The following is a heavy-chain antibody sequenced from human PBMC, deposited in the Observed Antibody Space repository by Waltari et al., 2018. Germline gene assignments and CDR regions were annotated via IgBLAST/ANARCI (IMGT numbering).Heavy chain of an antibody. D-gene: IGHD3-10*01. CDR1: GYTFTGYY. Sequence: QVQLVQSGAEVKKPGASVKVSCKASGYTFTGYYMHWVRQAPGQGLEWMGWINPNSGGTNYAKKFQGRVTMTRDTSISTAYMELSRLRSDDTAVYYCARVPAGEWGAVQHWGHGTLVTVSS. CDR2: INPNSGGT. J-gene: IGHJ1*01. V-gene: IGHV1-2*02. CDR3: ARVPAGEWGAVQH.